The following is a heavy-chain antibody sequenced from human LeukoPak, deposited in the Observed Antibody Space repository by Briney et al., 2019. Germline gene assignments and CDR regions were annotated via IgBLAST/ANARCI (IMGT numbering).Heavy chain of an antibody. D-gene: IGHD5-24*01. CDR2: ISSSGSTI. Sequence: GGSLRLSCAASGFTFSSYAMNWVRQAPGKGLEWVSYISSSGSTIYYADSVKGRFTISRDNAKNSLYLQMNSLRAEDTAVYYCARVMPFHGGYNPYYFDYWGQGTLVTVSS. CDR3: ARVMPFHGGYNPYYFDY. V-gene: IGHV3-48*04. J-gene: IGHJ4*02. CDR1: GFTFSSYA.